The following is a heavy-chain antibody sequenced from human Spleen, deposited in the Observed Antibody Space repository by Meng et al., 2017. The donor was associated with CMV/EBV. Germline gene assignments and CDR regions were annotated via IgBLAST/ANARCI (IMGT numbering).Heavy chain of an antibody. Sequence: GESLKISCAASGFTFSSYSMNWVRQAPGKGLEWVSYISSSSSTIYYADSVKGRFTISRDNAKNSLYLQMNSLRAEDTAVYYCAFQLCSSGSCYRGYYFDYWGQGTLVTVSS. CDR3: AFQLCSSGSCYRGYYFDY. J-gene: IGHJ4*02. V-gene: IGHV3-48*04. CDR1: GFTFSSYS. CDR2: ISSSSSTI. D-gene: IGHD2-15*01.